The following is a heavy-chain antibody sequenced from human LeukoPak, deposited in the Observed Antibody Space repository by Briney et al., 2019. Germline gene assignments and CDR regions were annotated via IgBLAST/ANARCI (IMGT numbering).Heavy chain of an antibody. D-gene: IGHD2/OR15-2a*01. J-gene: IGHJ4*02. CDR2: IGKDGSWI. CDR3: ARDLDFYAIGY. V-gene: IGHV3-7*01. Sequence: GGSLRLSCTASGFSLSGYWMSWDRQAPGQGLEWVANIGKDGSWIHYADSMKGRFTISRDNAKNSLSLQMNSLRADDTAIYYCARDLDFYAIGYWGQGTLVTVSS. CDR1: GFSLSGYW.